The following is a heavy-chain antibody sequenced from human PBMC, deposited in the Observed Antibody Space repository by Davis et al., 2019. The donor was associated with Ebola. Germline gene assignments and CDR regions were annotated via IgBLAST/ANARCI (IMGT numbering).Heavy chain of an antibody. Sequence: PGGSLRLSCAASGFTFSSYAMSWVRQAPGKGLEWVANIKQDGSEKYYVDSVKGRFTISRDNAKNSLYLQMNSLRAEDTAVYYCASAGTGYYDSTWGQGTMVTVSS. CDR1: GFTFSSYA. CDR3: ASAGTGYYDST. D-gene: IGHD3-22*01. CDR2: IKQDGSEK. J-gene: IGHJ3*01. V-gene: IGHV3-7*01.